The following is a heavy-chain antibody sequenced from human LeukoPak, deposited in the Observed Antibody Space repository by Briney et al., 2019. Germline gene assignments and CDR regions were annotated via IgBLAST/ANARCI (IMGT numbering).Heavy chain of an antibody. Sequence: KPSETLPLTCTVSGGSISSSTYYWGWIRQPPGKGLEWIGSIYYSGSTYYNPSLKSRVTISADTSKNQFSLKLSSVTAADTAVYYCARLRAYSGSYWGQGTLVTVSS. V-gene: IGHV4-39*01. CDR1: GGSISSSTYY. CDR2: IYYSGST. D-gene: IGHD1-26*01. J-gene: IGHJ4*02. CDR3: ARLRAYSGSY.